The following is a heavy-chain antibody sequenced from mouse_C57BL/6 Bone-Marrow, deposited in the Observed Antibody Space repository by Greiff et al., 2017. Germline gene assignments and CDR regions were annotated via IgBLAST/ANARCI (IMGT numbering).Heavy chain of an antibody. CDR3: APITTVVAPYFDV. V-gene: IGHV1-19*01. CDR1: GYTFTDYY. Sequence: VQLQQSGPVLVKPGASVKMSCKASGYTFTDYYMNWVKQSHGKSLEWIGVINPYNGGTSSNQKFKGKATLTVDKSSSTAYMELNSLTSEDSAVYYCAPITTVVAPYFDVWGTGTTVTVSS. CDR2: INPYNGGT. D-gene: IGHD1-1*01. J-gene: IGHJ1*03.